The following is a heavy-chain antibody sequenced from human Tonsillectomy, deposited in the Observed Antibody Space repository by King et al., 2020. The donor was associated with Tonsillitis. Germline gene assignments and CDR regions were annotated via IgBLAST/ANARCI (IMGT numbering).Heavy chain of an antibody. D-gene: IGHD1-1*01. J-gene: IGHJ4*02. V-gene: IGHV3-13*01. CDR3: ARDRTGTGFDY. Sequence: VQLVESGGGLVQPGGSLRLSCAASGFTFSSYDIHWVRQATGKGLEWVSAIGTAAETYYPGSVKGRFTISRENAKNSLYLQMNSLRAGDTAVYYCARDRTGTGFDYWGQGTLVTVSS. CDR2: IGTAAET. CDR1: GFTFSSYD.